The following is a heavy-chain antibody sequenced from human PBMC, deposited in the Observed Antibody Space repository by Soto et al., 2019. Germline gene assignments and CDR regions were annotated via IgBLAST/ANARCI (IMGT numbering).Heavy chain of an antibody. CDR3: AKDFSRYFLHYYDSSGYGSYYGMDV. V-gene: IGHV3-30*18. J-gene: IGHJ6*02. CDR2: ISYDGSNK. D-gene: IGHD3-22*01. Sequence: GGSLRLSCAASGFTFSSYGMHWVRQAPGKGLEWVAVISYDGSNKYYADSVKGRFTISRDNSKNTLYLQMNSLRAEDTAVYYCAKDFSRYFLHYYDSSGYGSYYGMDVWGQGTTVTVSS. CDR1: GFTFSSYG.